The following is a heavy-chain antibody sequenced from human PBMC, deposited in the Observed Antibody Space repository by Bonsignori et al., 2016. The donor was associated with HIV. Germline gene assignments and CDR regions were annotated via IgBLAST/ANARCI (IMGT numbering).Heavy chain of an antibody. CDR3: ASTNLYYYDSSGYYN. Sequence: SETLSLTCTVSGGSISSGSYYWSWIRQPAGKGLEWIGRIYTSGSTNYNPSLKSRVTISVDTSKNQFSLKLSSVTAADTAVYYCASTNLYYYDSSGYYNWGQGTLVTVSS. CDR1: GGSISSGSYY. D-gene: IGHD3-22*01. CDR2: IYTSGST. J-gene: IGHJ4*02. V-gene: IGHV4-61*02.